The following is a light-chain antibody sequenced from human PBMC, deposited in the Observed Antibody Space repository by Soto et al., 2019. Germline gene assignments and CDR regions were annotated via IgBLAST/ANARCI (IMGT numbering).Light chain of an antibody. CDR1: QNVNKW. V-gene: IGKV1-5*01. J-gene: IGKJ1*01. Sequence: DIQMTQSPSTLSASVGDRVTITCRASQNVNKWLAWFQQKPGKVPKLLIFDASTLQTGVPLRFSGSGSGTEFTLTISSLQPDDFATYYCQQYNSYSLTFGQGTKVDIK. CDR3: QQYNSYSLT. CDR2: DAS.